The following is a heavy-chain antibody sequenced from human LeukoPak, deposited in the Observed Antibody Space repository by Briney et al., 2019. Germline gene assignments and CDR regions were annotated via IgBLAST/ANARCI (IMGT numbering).Heavy chain of an antibody. D-gene: IGHD1-26*01. Sequence: PSGTLSLTCAVSGDSMISTNWWSWVRQPPGKGLELIGEIYHTGSTNYNPSLQSRVTISIDKSKNQFSLRLSSVTAADTAVYYCARYASGTNFRGIDSWGQGTLVTVSS. CDR1: GDSMISTNW. CDR2: IYHTGST. CDR3: ARYASGTNFRGIDS. V-gene: IGHV4-4*02. J-gene: IGHJ4*02.